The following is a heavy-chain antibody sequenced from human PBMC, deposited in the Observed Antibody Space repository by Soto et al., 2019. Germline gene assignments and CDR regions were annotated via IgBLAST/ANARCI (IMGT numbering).Heavy chain of an antibody. D-gene: IGHD4-4*01. Sequence: GGSLRLSCAASGFTFSSYAMHWVRQAPGTGLEWVAVISYDVSNKYYADSVKGRFTISRDNPKNTLYLQMNSLRTEDTAVYYCARVLGGMATVPFDYWGQGALVTVSS. V-gene: IGHV3-30-3*01. CDR1: GFTFSSYA. J-gene: IGHJ4*02. CDR3: ARVLGGMATVPFDY. CDR2: ISYDVSNK.